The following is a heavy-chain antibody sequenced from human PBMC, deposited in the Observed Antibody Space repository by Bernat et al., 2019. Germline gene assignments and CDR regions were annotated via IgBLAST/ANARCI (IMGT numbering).Heavy chain of an antibody. D-gene: IGHD3-16*01. CDR1: GFTFSSYW. CDR3: AREGGENWFDP. Sequence: EVQLVESGGGLVQPGGSLRLSCAASGFTFSSYWMSWVRQAPGKGLEWVANIKQDGSEKYYVDSVKGRFTITRDNAKNSLYLQMNSLRAEDTAVYYCAREGGENWFDPWGQGTLVTVSS. CDR2: IKQDGSEK. V-gene: IGHV3-7*03. J-gene: IGHJ5*02.